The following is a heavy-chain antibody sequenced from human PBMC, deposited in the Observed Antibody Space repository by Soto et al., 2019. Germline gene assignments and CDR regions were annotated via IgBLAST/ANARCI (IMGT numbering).Heavy chain of an antibody. CDR2: VWYDGRRQ. CDR3: SRGGLAASATDS. V-gene: IGHV3-33*01. Sequence: QVKLVESGGGVVQPGRSLRLSCAASGFTFSSYGMHWVRQAPGKGMEWVAIVWYDGRRQYYSDSVKGRFTISRDNSKNIGYLQMNSRKAEYMAVYYCSRGGLAASATDSWGQGTLVTVSS. D-gene: IGHD6-19*01. J-gene: IGHJ4*02. CDR1: GFTFSSYG.